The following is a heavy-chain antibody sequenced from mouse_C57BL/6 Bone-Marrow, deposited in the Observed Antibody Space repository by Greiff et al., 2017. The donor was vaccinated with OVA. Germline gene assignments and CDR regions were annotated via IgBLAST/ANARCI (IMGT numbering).Heavy chain of an antibody. D-gene: IGHD4-1*01. Sequence: VQLQESGAELARPGASVKLSCKASGYTFTSYGISWVKQRPGQGLEWIGEIYPRSGNTYYNEKFKGKATLTADKSSSTAYMELRSLTSEDSAVYFCAREGNWDYAMDYWGQGTSVTVSS. CDR2: IYPRSGNT. V-gene: IGHV1-81*01. CDR1: GYTFTSYG. CDR3: AREGNWDYAMDY. J-gene: IGHJ4*01.